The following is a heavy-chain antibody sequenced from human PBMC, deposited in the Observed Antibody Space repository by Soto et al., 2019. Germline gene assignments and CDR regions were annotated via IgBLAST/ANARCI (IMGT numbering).Heavy chain of an antibody. CDR1: RFSFSTYA. CDR3: AKSTRQYVDRVSFDY. Sequence: EVQLLESGGGLVQPGGSLRLSCAASRFSFSTYAMSWVRQAPGKGLEWVSSISASGGSTYYADSVKGRFTISRDNSTNTLYLQMRSLRGEDTAIYYCAKSTRQYVDRVSFDYWGQGTQVTVSS. CDR2: ISASGGST. J-gene: IGHJ4*02. V-gene: IGHV3-23*01. D-gene: IGHD2-2*01.